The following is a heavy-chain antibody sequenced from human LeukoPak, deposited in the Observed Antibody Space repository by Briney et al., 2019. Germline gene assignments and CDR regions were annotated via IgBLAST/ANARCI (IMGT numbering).Heavy chain of an antibody. V-gene: IGHV3-33*01. J-gene: IGHJ6*02. D-gene: IGHD3-22*01. CDR2: IWYDGSNK. Sequence: GGSLRLSCAASGVTFSSYGMHWVRQAPGKGLEWVAVIWYDGSNKYYADSVKGRFTISRDNSKNTLYLQMNSLRAEDTAVYYCARVLVHYDSSGYRIGHGMDVWGQGTTVTVSS. CDR3: ARVLVHYDSSGYRIGHGMDV. CDR1: GVTFSSYG.